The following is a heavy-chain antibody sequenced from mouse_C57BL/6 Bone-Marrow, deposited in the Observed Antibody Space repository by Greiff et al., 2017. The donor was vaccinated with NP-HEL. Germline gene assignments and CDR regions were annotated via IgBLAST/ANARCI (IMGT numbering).Heavy chain of an antibody. J-gene: IGHJ1*03. CDR3: ARNGSYPYWYVDV. CDR2: IDPSASYT. CDR1: GYTFTSYW. D-gene: IGHD2-3*01. V-gene: IGHV1-50*01. Sequence: QVQLQQPGAELVKPGASVKLSCTASGYTFTSYWMQWVQQRPGQGLEWIGEIDPSASYTNYNQKFKGKATLTVGTSSNTAYMQLRNLTSEDSAVYYCARNGSYPYWYVDVWGTGTTVTVSS.